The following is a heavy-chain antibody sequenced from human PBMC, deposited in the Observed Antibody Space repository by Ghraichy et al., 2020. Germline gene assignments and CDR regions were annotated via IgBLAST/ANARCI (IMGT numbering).Heavy chain of an antibody. D-gene: IGHD4-23*01. CDR3: ARGSAVVRFYYYAGLDV. CDR2: ISSSSRNI. Sequence: GSLRLSCVGSGFTFSGYSMNWVRQSPGKGLEWVSHISSSSRNIFYADSVKGRFTISRDNAKNSLSLQMNSLRDEDTAVYYCARGSAVVRFYYYAGLDVWGQGTTVTVSS. CDR1: GFTFSGYS. J-gene: IGHJ6*02. V-gene: IGHV3-48*02.